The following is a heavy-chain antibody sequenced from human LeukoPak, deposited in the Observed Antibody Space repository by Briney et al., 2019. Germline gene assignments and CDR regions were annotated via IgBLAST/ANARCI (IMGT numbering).Heavy chain of an antibody. D-gene: IGHD6-13*01. CDR2: VDHTGST. J-gene: IGHJ4*02. V-gene: IGHV4-59*12. CDR1: DDSITMYY. CDR3: ASKAAANY. Sequence: PSETLSLTCSVSDDSITMYYWTWIRQPPGKGLEWIGYVDHTGSTNFNPSLNGRVSISRDTTKNLFSLRLSSVTAADTAVYYCASKAAANYWGQGTLVTVSS.